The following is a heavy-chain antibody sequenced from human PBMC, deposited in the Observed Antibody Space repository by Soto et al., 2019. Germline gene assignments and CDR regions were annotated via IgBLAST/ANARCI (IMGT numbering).Heavy chain of an antibody. J-gene: IGHJ4*02. CDR3: AHVSRYY. V-gene: IGHV3-48*04. CDR2: ISSSSSTI. Sequence: GGSLRLSCAASGFTFSSYSMNWVRQAPGKGLEWVSYISSSSSTIYYADSLKSRLTITKDTSKNQVVLTMTNMDPVDTATYYCAHVSRYYWGQGTLVTVSS. CDR1: GFTFSSYS.